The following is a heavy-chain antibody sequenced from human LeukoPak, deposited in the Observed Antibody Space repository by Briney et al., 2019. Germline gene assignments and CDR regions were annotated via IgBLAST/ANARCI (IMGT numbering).Heavy chain of an antibody. V-gene: IGHV3-23*01. CDR3: AKVGYSYGYSSLIDY. D-gene: IGHD5-18*01. J-gene: IGHJ4*02. Sequence: GGSLRLSCAASGFTFSSYAMSWVRQAPGKGLEWASAISGSGGSTYYADSVKGRSTISRDNSKNTLYLQMSSLRAEDTAVYYCAKVGYSYGYSSLIDYWGQGTLVTVSS. CDR1: GFTFSSYA. CDR2: ISGSGGST.